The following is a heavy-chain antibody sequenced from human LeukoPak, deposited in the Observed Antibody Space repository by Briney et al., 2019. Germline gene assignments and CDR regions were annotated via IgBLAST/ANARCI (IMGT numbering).Heavy chain of an antibody. D-gene: IGHD3-22*01. J-gene: IGHJ4*02. CDR2: ISGSGGST. CDR3: AKDGNSITMINHHDY. Sequence: ISGSGGSTYYADSVKGRFTISRDNSKNTLYLQMNSLRAEDTAVYYCAKDGNSITMINHHDYWGQGTLVTVSS. V-gene: IGHV3-23*01.